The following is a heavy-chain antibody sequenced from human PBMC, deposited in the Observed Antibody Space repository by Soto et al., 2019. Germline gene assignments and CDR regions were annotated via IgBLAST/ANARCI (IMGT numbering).Heavy chain of an antibody. CDR3: VRPLPSGRNYGLDV. J-gene: IGHJ6*02. D-gene: IGHD3-10*01. Sequence: GGSLRLSCSASGFTFSSYAMHWVRQAPGMGLEWVSVIYDNGTTYYADSVKGRFTISRDTSTNTLSLQMDSLRAEDTAVYYCVRPLPSGRNYGLDVWGQGTTVTVSS. CDR1: GFTFSSYA. V-gene: IGHV3-53*01. CDR2: IYDNGTT.